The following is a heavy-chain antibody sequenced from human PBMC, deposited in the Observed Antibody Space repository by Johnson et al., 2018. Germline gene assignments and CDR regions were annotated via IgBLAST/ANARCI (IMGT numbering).Heavy chain of an antibody. CDR3: ATPLLAWEREGAFDI. J-gene: IGHJ3*02. V-gene: IGHV3-73*01. D-gene: IGHD1-26*01. CDR2: IKDNANPYAK. Sequence: VQLVESGGDLVQPGGSLKLSCAASGFSFSGSALHWVRQASGKGLEWVGRIKDNANPYAKAYAPSAKGRFTITTDDSKNTANLPMNSLQAEEPAVYYCATPLLAWEREGAFDIWGQGTTVTVSS. CDR1: GFSFSGSA.